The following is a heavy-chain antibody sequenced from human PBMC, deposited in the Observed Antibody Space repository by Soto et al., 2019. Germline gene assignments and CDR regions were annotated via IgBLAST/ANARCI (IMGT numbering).Heavy chain of an antibody. CDR3: TRRIAVAGTYYFDY. CDR2: IKSISDGETT. Sequence: LLVESGGGFVQREGSLRLSCVSSGFTFSHAWLDWVRQAPEKGLEWVGRIKSISDGETTNYAESVAGRFTISRDDAKNTLFLHVNSLKTEDTGVYYCTRRIAVAGTYYFDYWGQGTLVTVSS. CDR1: GFTFSHAW. D-gene: IGHD6-19*01. J-gene: IGHJ4*02. V-gene: IGHV3-15*07.